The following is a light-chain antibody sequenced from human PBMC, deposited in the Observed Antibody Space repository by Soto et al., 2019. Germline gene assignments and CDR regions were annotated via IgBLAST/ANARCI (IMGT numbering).Light chain of an antibody. V-gene: IGKV1-5*01. CDR3: QQYNSYSST. Sequence: DIQMTQSPSTLPASVGDRVTITCRASQSISNWLAWYQQKPGKAPFLLISDASSLESGVPSRFSGSGSGTEFTLTISSLQPDDFATYYCQQYNSYSSTFGQGTKVDIK. CDR2: DAS. CDR1: QSISNW. J-gene: IGKJ1*01.